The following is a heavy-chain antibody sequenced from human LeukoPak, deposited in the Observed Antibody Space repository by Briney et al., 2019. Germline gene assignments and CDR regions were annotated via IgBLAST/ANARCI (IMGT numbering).Heavy chain of an antibody. J-gene: IGHJ6*03. V-gene: IGHV3-21*01. CDR1: GFTFSTYA. CDR3: AREAVVTPTVYYYYYYMDV. Sequence: PGGSLRLSCAASGFTFSTYAMNWVRQAPGEGLKWVSCITGDSAYIYYAGSVKGRFTISRDNAKNSLYLQMNSLRAEDTAVYYCAREAVVTPTVYYYYYYMDVWGKGTTDTVSS. D-gene: IGHD4-23*01. CDR2: ITGDSAYI.